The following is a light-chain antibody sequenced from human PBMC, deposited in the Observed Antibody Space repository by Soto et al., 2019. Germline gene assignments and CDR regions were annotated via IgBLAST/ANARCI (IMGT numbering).Light chain of an antibody. CDR3: SSYAGSNIFRV. CDR2: EVS. CDR1: SSDVGAYNY. Sequence: QSALTQPPSASGSPGQSVTISCTGTSSDVGAYNYVSWYQQHPGKAPKLMIYEVSKRPSGVPDRFSGSKSGNTASLTVSGLQAEDEADYYCSSYAGSNIFRVFGGGTQLTVL. V-gene: IGLV2-8*01. J-gene: IGLJ3*02.